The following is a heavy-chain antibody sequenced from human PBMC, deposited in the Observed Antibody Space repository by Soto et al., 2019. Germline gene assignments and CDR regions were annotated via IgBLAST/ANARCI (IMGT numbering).Heavy chain of an antibody. Sequence: GESLKISCNGSGYTFTNYWIGWVRQMPGKGLEWMGIIYPGDSDTKYNPSFQGQVTISADKSITTTYLRWTSLKASDTAIYYCAASIFYYGMDVWGQGTTVTVSS. CDR2: IYPGDSDT. CDR1: GYTFTNYW. CDR3: AASIFYYGMDV. V-gene: IGHV5-51*01. J-gene: IGHJ6*02.